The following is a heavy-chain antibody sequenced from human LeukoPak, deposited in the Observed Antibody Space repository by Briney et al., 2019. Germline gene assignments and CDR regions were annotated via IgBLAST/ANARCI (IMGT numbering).Heavy chain of an antibody. CDR1: GFTFSACE. CDR3: ARGLNFALDY. Sequence: PGGSLRLSCAISGFTFSACELTWVRQAPGKGLEWVSYISRSGSTRYYADSVKGRFTISRDNAKNSLYLQMNSLRAEDTAVYYCARGLNFALDYWGQGTLVTVSS. V-gene: IGHV3-48*03. J-gene: IGHJ4*02. CDR2: ISRSGSTR.